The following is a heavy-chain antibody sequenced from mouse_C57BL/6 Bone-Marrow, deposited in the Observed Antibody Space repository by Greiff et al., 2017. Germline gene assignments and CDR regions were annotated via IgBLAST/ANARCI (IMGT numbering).Heavy chain of an antibody. CDR1: GYTFTSYW. Sequence: QVQLQQPGAELVKPGASVKVSCKASGYTFTSYWMHWVKQRPGQGLEWIGRIHPSDSDTNYNQKFKGKATLTVDKSSSTAYMQLSSLTSEDAAVYYCAIGLYGSSPLAYWGQGTLVTVSA. J-gene: IGHJ3*01. CDR2: IHPSDSDT. CDR3: AIGLYGSSPLAY. D-gene: IGHD1-1*01. V-gene: IGHV1-74*01.